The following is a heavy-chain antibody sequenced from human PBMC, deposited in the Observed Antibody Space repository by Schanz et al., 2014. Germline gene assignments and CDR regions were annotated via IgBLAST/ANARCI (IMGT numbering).Heavy chain of an antibody. CDR1: GYTFAGHA. J-gene: IGHJ4*02. V-gene: IGHV1-3*04. D-gene: IGHD6-13*01. Sequence: QVQLVQSGAEVKKPGASVKVSCQASGYTFAGHAVHWVRQAPGQGREWVGWIHTGSGNTKYSQKFEGRVTITRDTSASIVYMELSSLRSEDTAVYYCARDSEAAAGCDYWGQGTLGTVSS. CDR3: ARDSEAAAGCDY. CDR2: IHTGSGNT.